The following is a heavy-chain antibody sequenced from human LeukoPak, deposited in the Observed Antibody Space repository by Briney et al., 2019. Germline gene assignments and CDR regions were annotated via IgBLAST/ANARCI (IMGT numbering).Heavy chain of an antibody. V-gene: IGHV1-2*02. CDR2: INPNIGDA. J-gene: IGHJ5*01. CDR1: GYTFTGFF. CDR3: ARVHIGGSDSIGFDS. Sequence: ASVTVSCKASGYTFTGFFMHWVRQAPGQGLEGMGWINPNIGDAYYAQKFQGRITMTRDRSINTAYMELSRLTSDDTAVYYCARVHIGGSDSIGFDSWGQGTLVTVSS. D-gene: IGHD2-21*02.